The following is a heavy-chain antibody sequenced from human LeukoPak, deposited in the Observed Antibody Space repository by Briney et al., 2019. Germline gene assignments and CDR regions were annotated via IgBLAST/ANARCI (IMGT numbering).Heavy chain of an antibody. J-gene: IGHJ4*02. CDR2: INHSGST. D-gene: IGHD3-22*01. CDR1: GGSFSGYY. V-gene: IGHV4-34*01. Sequence: PSETLSLTCAVYGGSFSGYYWSWIRQPPGKGLEWIGEINHSGSTNYNPSLKSRVTISVDTSKNQFSLKLSSVTAADTAVYYCARLVPPTYYYDSSGLDYWGQGTLVTVSS. CDR3: ARLVPPTYYYDSSGLDY.